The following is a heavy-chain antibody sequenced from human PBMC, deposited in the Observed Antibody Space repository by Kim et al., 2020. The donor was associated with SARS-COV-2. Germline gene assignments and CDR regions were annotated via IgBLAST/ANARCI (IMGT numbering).Heavy chain of an antibody. CDR3: ARLYADNCFDP. J-gene: IGHJ5*02. CDR1: GGSISSSISY. Sequence: SETLSLTCSVSGGSISSSISYWGWIRQPPGKGLEWIGSLSYSGRTYYNPSLKSRVTISVDTSKNQFSLNLSSVTAADTAVYYCARLYADNCFDPWCQGTL. D-gene: IGHD4-17*01. V-gene: IGHV4-39*01. CDR2: LSYSGRT.